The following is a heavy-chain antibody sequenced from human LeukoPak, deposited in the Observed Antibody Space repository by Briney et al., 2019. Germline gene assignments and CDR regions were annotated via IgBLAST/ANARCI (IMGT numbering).Heavy chain of an antibody. V-gene: IGHV4-4*09. CDR2: IYTSGST. CDR3: ARHCSSTSCYMLAFDP. J-gene: IGHJ5*02. D-gene: IGHD2-2*02. CDR1: GGSISSYY. Sequence: SETLSLTCTVSGGSISSYYWSWIRQPPGKGLEWIGYIYTSGSTNYNPSLKSRVTISVDTSKDQFSLKLSSVTAADTVVYYCARHCSSTSCYMLAFDPWGQGTLVTVSS.